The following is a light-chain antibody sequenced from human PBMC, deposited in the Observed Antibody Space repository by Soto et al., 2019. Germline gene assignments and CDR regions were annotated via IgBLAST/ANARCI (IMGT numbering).Light chain of an antibody. CDR1: SSDVGGYNY. CDR2: EVS. J-gene: IGLJ3*02. Sequence: QSALTQPASVSGSPGQSITISCTGTSSDVGGYNYVSWYQQYPGKAPKLMIYEVSNRPSGVSNRFSGSKSGNTASLTISGLQAEDEADYYCSSYTSSSPWVFGGGTKSPS. V-gene: IGLV2-14*01. CDR3: SSYTSSSPWV.